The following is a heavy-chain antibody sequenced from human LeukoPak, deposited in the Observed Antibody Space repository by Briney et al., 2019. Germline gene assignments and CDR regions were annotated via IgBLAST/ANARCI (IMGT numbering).Heavy chain of an antibody. D-gene: IGHD6-25*01. CDR2: IGIPGDT. CDR3: VRAHVAAGLALDI. V-gene: IGHV3-13*01. Sequence: PGGSLRLSRAASGFTFSGYDMHWVRQATGKGLEWVSGIGIPGDTYYPGSVKGRFTISRENAKNSFYLQMNSLRAEDTAVYYCVRAHVAAGLALDIWGRGTMVTVSS. CDR1: GFTFSGYD. J-gene: IGHJ3*02.